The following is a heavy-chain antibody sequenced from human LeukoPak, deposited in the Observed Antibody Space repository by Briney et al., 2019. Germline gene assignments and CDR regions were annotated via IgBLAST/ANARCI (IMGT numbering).Heavy chain of an antibody. CDR1: GGTFSSYA. Sequence: SVKVSCKASGGTFSSYAISWVRQAPGQGLEWMGGIIPIFGTANYAQKFQGRVTITTDESTSTAYMELSSLRSEDTAVYYCARDGHSGSYDAFDIWGQGTMVTVSS. J-gene: IGHJ3*02. CDR3: ARDGHSGSYDAFDI. V-gene: IGHV1-69*05. CDR2: IIPIFGTA. D-gene: IGHD1-26*01.